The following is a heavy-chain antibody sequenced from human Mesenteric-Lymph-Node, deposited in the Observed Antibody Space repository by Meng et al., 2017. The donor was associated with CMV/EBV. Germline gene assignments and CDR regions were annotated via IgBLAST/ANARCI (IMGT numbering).Heavy chain of an antibody. V-gene: IGHV3-7*01. J-gene: IGHJ4*02. D-gene: IGHD4-11*01. CDR3: ARNKYSNCDRIDY. CDR1: GFTFSSYW. Sequence: GESLKISCAASGFTFSSYWMSWVRQAPGKGLEWVANIKQDGSEKYYVDSVKGRFTISRDNAKNSLYLQMNSLRAEDTAVYYCARNKYSNCDRIDYWGQGTLVTVSS. CDR2: IKQDGSEK.